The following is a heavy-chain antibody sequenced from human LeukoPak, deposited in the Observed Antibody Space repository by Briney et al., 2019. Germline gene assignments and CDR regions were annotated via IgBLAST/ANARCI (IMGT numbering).Heavy chain of an antibody. CDR1: GYTFTSYG. V-gene: IGHV1-2*02. CDR3: ARDLYYGSGRGSGY. D-gene: IGHD3-10*01. J-gene: IGHJ4*02. Sequence: ASVKVSCKASGYTFTSYGISWVRQAPGQGLEWMGWINPNSGGTNYAQKFQGRVTMTRDTSISTAYMELSRLRSDDTAVYYCARDLYYGSGRGSGYWGQGTLVTVSS. CDR2: INPNSGGT.